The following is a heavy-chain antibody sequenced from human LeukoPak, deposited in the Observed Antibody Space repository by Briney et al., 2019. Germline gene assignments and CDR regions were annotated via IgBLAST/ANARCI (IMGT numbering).Heavy chain of an antibody. J-gene: IGHJ6*04. D-gene: IGHD2-15*01. Sequence: PGRSLRPSCAASGFTFGSYGMHWVRQAPGKGLEWVAVIWYDGSNKYYADSVKGRFTISRDNSKNTLYLQMNSLRAEDTAVYYCARDGTYCSGGSCDYYGMDVWGKGTTVTVSS. V-gene: IGHV3-33*01. CDR1: GFTFGSYG. CDR3: ARDGTYCSGGSCDYYGMDV. CDR2: IWYDGSNK.